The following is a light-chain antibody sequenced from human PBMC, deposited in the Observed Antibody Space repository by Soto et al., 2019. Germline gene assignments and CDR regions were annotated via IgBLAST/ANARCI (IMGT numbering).Light chain of an antibody. Sequence: EIVLTQSPGTLSLSPGERATLSCRASQTVGRDYLGWYQQKPGQASRLLIYDASYRATGISDRFSGSGSGTDFTLTISRLEPEDFAVYFCQQYASPPVTFGQGTRVEIK. V-gene: IGKV3-20*01. J-gene: IGKJ1*01. CDR3: QQYASPPVT. CDR2: DAS. CDR1: QTVGRDY.